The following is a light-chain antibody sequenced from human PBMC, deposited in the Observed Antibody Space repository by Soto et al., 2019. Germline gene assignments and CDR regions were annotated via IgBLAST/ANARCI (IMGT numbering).Light chain of an antibody. V-gene: IGLV2-8*01. CDR2: EVS. J-gene: IGLJ1*01. Sequence: QSVLNQPPSASGSPGQSVTISCTGTSSDVGGYNYVSWYQQHPGKAPKLMIYEVSKRPSGVPDRFSGSKSGNTASLTVSWLQAGDEADYYCSSYAGSTLYVFGTGTKVTVL. CDR1: SSDVGGYNY. CDR3: SSYAGSTLYV.